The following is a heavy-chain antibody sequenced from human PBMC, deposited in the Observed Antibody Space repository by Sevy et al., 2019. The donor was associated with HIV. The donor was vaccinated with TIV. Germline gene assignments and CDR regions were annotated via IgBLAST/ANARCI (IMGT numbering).Heavy chain of an antibody. CDR1: GGSISSGRNY. Sequence: LSLTCTVSGGSISSGRNYWNWIRQPAGKGLEWIGRIYISGDTNYNPSLKSRVTISLDTSKKQFSLKLTSVTAADTAVYYCARDGSSGIQWFDYWGQGILVTVSS. CDR3: ARDGSSGIQWFDY. CDR2: IYISGDT. V-gene: IGHV4-61*02. J-gene: IGHJ4*02. D-gene: IGHD6-25*01.